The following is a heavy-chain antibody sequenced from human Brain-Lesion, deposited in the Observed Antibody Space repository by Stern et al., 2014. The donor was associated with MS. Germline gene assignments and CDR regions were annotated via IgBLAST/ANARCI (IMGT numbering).Heavy chain of an antibody. V-gene: IGHV3-21*01. CDR1: GFTFSSYT. D-gene: IGHD4-23*01. Sequence: EVQLVESGGGLVKPGGSLRLSCAASGFTFSSYTMNWVRQAPGKGLEWVSSINRGSDYIYYADSVKGRFTISRDNAKNSLYLQMNSLRAEDTALYYCARVVTPLADFYYYYGMDVWGQGTTVTVSS. J-gene: IGHJ6*02. CDR2: INRGSDYI. CDR3: ARVVTPLADFYYYYGMDV.